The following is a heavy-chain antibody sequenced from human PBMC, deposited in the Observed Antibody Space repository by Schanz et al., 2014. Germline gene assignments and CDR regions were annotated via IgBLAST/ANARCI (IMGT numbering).Heavy chain of an antibody. Sequence: EVQLVESGGGLVKPGDSLRLSCAASGFTFSSYTMKWVRQAPGKGLEWVSGISWNGAGIGYADSVKGRFTISRDNAKNSLYLQKNSVTAEDTALYYCAKDIRIRLFFQFDSWGQGTLVTVSS. CDR1: GFTFSSYT. D-gene: IGHD3-3*01. CDR2: ISWNGAGI. CDR3: AKDIRIRLFFQFDS. J-gene: IGHJ4*02. V-gene: IGHV3-9*01.